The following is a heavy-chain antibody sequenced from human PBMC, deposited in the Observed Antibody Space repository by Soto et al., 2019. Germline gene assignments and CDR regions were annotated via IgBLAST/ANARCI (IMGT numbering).Heavy chain of an antibody. J-gene: IGHJ4*02. CDR1: GYTVINYA. CDR3: ARGWFGEFMYYFDY. V-gene: IGHV1-18*01. Sequence: QVQLVQSGAEVKKPGASVKGSCKSSGYTVINYAVSWVRQAPGKGLEWMGWISSYNGNTNYAQKLQGRVTMTTDTSKSTAYMELRSMRADDTAVYYCARGWFGEFMYYFDYWGQGTLVTVSS. D-gene: IGHD3-10*01. CDR2: ISSYNGNT.